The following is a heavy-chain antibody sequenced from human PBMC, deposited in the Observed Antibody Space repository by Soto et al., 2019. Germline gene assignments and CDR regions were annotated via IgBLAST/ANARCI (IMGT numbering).Heavy chain of an antibody. CDR1: GYSFTNYW. CDR3: ARLGKQQQLVHGNYHYGMDV. D-gene: IGHD6-13*01. CDR2: IYPPDSDT. Sequence: GESLKISCKGSGYSFTNYWIGWVRQMPGKGLEWMGIIYPPDSDTRYSPSFQGQVTISADKSISTANLQWSSLKASDTAMYYCARLGKQQQLVHGNYHYGMDVWGQGTTVTVSS. J-gene: IGHJ6*02. V-gene: IGHV5-51*01.